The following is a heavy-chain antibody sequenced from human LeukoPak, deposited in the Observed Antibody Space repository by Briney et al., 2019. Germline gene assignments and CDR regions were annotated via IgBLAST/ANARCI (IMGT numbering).Heavy chain of an antibody. Sequence: PGESLTLSCAVSGFSFSSYAMSWVRQAPGKGLEWVAAISGSGGSTYYANSVKSRFTISRDNSKNTLYPQMNSLRAEDTAVYYCAKTGTTGATVSFNYWGQGTLVTVSS. V-gene: IGHV3-23*01. CDR2: ISGSGGST. D-gene: IGHD1-1*01. CDR3: AKTGTTGATVSFNY. J-gene: IGHJ4*02. CDR1: GFSFSSYA.